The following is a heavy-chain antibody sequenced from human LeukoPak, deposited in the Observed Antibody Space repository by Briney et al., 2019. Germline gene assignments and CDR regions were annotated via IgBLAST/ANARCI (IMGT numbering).Heavy chain of an antibody. CDR1: GYTFTSYG. D-gene: IGHD6-13*01. Sequence: GASVKVSCKASGYTFTSYGISWVRQAPGQGLEWMGWISVSSGKTKYAQKFQGRTTMTTDTSTNTAYMDLVSLTSDDTAVYYCATDKSIGGSRWTPFDYWGQGTLVTVSS. CDR2: ISVSSGKT. V-gene: IGHV1-18*01. J-gene: IGHJ4*02. CDR3: ATDKSIGGSRWTPFDY.